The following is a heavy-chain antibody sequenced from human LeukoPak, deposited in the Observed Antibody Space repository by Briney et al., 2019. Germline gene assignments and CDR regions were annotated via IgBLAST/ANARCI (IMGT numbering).Heavy chain of an antibody. CDR2: ISFNGNDQ. Sequence: GGSLRLSCAASGFTFSTYGMHWVRQAPGKGLEWVALISFNGNDQYYADSVKGRFTISRDNSENTLYLQMNNLRTEDTAVYCCAKDVRGSTSPDYWGQGTLVTVSS. D-gene: IGHD1-26*01. V-gene: IGHV3-30*18. J-gene: IGHJ4*02. CDR3: AKDVRGSTSPDY. CDR1: GFTFSTYG.